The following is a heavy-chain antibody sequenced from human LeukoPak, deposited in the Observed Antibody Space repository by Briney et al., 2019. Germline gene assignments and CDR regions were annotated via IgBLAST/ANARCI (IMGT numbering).Heavy chain of an antibody. CDR3: ASLSCDVWTGINWFDP. J-gene: IGHJ5*02. D-gene: IGHD3/OR15-3a*01. CDR2: IRTSGST. V-gene: IGHV3-23*01. Sequence: PGGSLRLSCAASGFIFSSYAISWVRQAPGKGLEWISGIRTSGSTYYEDSVKGRFTISRDISKNTVYLQMNSLRAEDSAVYYCASLSCDVWTGINWFDPWGQGTLVTVSS. CDR1: GFIFSSYA.